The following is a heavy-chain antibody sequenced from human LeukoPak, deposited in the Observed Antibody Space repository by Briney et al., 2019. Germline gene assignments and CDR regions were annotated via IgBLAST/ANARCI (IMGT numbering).Heavy chain of an antibody. CDR1: GGSFSGYY. CDR3: ARGVQLWLRGAWFDP. J-gene: IGHJ5*02. V-gene: IGHV4-34*01. Sequence: SETLSLTCAVYGGSFSGYYWSWIRQPPGKGLERIGEINHSGSTNYNPSLKSRVTISVDTSKNQFSLKLSSVTAADTAVYYCARGVQLWLRGAWFDPWGQGTLVTVSS. D-gene: IGHD5-18*01. CDR2: INHSGST.